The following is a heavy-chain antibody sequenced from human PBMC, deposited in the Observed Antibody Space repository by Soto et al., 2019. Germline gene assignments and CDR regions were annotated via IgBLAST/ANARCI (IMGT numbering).Heavy chain of an antibody. Sequence: QMQLQQWGAGLLKPSETLSLTCAVYGGSLSGYYWSWIRQPPGKGLEWIGEINHGGSTNYNPSLTSRVTLSVDTSKNQFSLNLASVTAADTAVYYCARRPDGFDYWGQGTLVTVSS. CDR1: GGSLSGYY. J-gene: IGHJ4*02. CDR3: ARRPDGFDY. V-gene: IGHV4-34*01. CDR2: INHGGST.